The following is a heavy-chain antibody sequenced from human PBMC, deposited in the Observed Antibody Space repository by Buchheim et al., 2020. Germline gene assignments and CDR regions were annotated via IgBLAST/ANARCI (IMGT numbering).Heavy chain of an antibody. V-gene: IGHV3-48*01. CDR2: IRGGSSTI. J-gene: IGHJ3*02. CDR1: GFTFSTYS. CDR3: VRDHLHAFDI. Sequence: EVQLVESGGGLVQPGGSLRLSCAASGFTFSTYSMNWVRQAPGKGLEWLSYIRGGSSTITYAASVQGRFTISREDAKNALSLQMNSLRVEDTAIYYCVRDHLHAFDIWGQGT.